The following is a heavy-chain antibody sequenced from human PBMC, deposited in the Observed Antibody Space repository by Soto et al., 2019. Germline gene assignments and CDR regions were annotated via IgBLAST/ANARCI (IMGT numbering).Heavy chain of an antibody. V-gene: IGHV4-31*03. CDR3: ARAYDPTSSSNGIGYFDY. J-gene: IGHJ4*02. CDR1: GGSISSGGYY. Sequence: QVQLQESGPGLVKPSQTLSLTCTVSGGSISSGGYYWSWIRQHPGKGLEWIGYIYYSGSTYYNPSLKRRVTISVDTSKNQCSLKLSSVTAADTAVYYCARAYDPTSSSNGIGYFDYWGQGTLVTVSS. CDR2: IYYSGST. D-gene: IGHD6-13*01.